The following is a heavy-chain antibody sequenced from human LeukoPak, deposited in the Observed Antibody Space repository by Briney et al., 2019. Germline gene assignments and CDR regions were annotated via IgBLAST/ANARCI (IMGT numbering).Heavy chain of an antibody. V-gene: IGHV3-7*01. J-gene: IGHJ6*02. Sequence: GGSLRLSCAASGFTFSSYWVSWVRQAPGKGLEWVANIKQDGSEKYYVDSVKGRFTISRDNAKNSLYLQMNSLRAEDTAVYYCARDEYQLLYYYYGMDVWGQGTTVTVSS. CDR2: IKQDGSEK. CDR3: ARDEYQLLYYYYGMDV. D-gene: IGHD2-2*02. CDR1: GFTFSSYW.